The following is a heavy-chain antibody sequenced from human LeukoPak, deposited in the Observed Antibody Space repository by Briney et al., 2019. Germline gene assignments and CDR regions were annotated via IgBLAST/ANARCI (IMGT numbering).Heavy chain of an antibody. CDR3: AKDMKYYGSGSPYYFDY. Sequence: GGSLRLSCAASGFTFSSYAMSWVRQAPGEGLKWVSAISGSGGSTYYADSVKGRFTISRDNSKNTLYLQMNSLRAEDRAVYYCAKDMKYYGSGSPYYFDYWGQGTLVTVSS. CDR1: GFTFSSYA. V-gene: IGHV3-23*01. D-gene: IGHD3-10*01. CDR2: ISGSGGST. J-gene: IGHJ4*02.